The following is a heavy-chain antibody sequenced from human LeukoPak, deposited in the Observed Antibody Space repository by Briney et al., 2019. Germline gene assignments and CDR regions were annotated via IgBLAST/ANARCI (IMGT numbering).Heavy chain of an antibody. CDR1: GYTFSNYW. Sequence: GESLKIPCKGSGYTFSNYWIAWVRQMPGKGLEWMGIIYPADSDSRYSPSFQGQVTISVDRSINTAYLQWSSLKASDTAMYYCAGQGRDGYNPFDYWGQGTLVTVSS. CDR2: IYPADSDS. J-gene: IGHJ4*02. CDR3: AGQGRDGYNPFDY. D-gene: IGHD5-24*01. V-gene: IGHV5-51*01.